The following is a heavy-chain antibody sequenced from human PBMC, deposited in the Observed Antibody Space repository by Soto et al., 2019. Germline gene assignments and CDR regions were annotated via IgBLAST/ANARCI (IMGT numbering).Heavy chain of an antibody. CDR1: GYTFTSYA. CDR3: ARGGAVAGPFDY. CDR2: INAGNGNT. J-gene: IGHJ4*02. V-gene: IGHV1-3*01. Sequence: ASVKVSCKASGYTFTSYAMHWVRQAPGQRLEWMGWINAGNGNTKYSQKFQGRVTITRDTSASTAYMELSSLRSEDTAAYYCARGGAVAGPFDYWGQGTLVTVSS. D-gene: IGHD6-19*01.